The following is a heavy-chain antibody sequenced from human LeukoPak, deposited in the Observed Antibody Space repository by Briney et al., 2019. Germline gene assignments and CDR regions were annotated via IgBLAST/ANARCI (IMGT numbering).Heavy chain of an antibody. J-gene: IGHJ4*02. CDR3: AKEGFDS. CDR1: GFTFSSYA. CDR2: ISYDGTNK. V-gene: IGHV3-30-3*01. Sequence: PGGSLRLSCAASGFTFSSYAMHRVRQAPGKGLEWVAVISYDGTNKHYADSVKGRFTISRDNSKNTLYLQMNSLRAEDTAVYYCAKEGFDSWGQGTLVTVSS.